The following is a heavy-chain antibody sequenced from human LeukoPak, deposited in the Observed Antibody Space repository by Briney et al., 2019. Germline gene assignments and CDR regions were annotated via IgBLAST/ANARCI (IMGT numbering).Heavy chain of an antibody. Sequence: GGSLRLSCAASGFTFSSYAMSWVRQAPGKGLEWVSAISGSGGSTYYADSVKGRFTISRDNAKKSLYLQMNNLRAEDTAVYYCVRGATPGDYWGQGTLVTVSS. J-gene: IGHJ4*02. CDR3: VRGATPGDY. CDR2: ISGSGGST. V-gene: IGHV3-23*01. CDR1: GFTFSSYA. D-gene: IGHD1-26*01.